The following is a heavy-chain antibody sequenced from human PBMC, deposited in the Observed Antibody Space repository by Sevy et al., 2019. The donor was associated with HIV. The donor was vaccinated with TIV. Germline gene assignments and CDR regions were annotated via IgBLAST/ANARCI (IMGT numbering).Heavy chain of an antibody. Sequence: GGSLRLSCAASGFTFSSYWMSWVRQAPGKGLEWVDNIKQDGSEKYYVDSVKGRFTISRDNAKNSLYLQMNSLRAEDTAVYYCARGGRYYYDSSGYYPFDYWGQGTLVTVSS. CDR2: IKQDGSEK. J-gene: IGHJ4*02. CDR1: GFTFSSYW. D-gene: IGHD3-22*01. CDR3: ARGGRYYYDSSGYYPFDY. V-gene: IGHV3-7*01.